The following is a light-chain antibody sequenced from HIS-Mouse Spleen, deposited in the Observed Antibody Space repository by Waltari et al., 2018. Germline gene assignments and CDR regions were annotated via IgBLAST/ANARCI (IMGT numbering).Light chain of an antibody. CDR1: ALPKKY. CDR3: YSTDSSGNHRV. Sequence: SYELTQPPSVSVSPGQTARITCSGDALPKKYAYWYQQKSGQAPVLVIYEDSKRPPGIPERFSGYSSGRMATLTISGAQVEDEADYYCYSTDSSGNHRVFGGGTKLTVL. CDR2: EDS. V-gene: IGLV3-10*01. J-gene: IGLJ2*01.